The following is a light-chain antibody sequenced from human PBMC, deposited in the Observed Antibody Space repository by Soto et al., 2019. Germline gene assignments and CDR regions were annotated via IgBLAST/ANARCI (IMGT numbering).Light chain of an antibody. V-gene: IGLV1-44*01. CDR2: SNK. Sequence: QSVLTQPPSASGTPGQRVTISCSGSSSNIGTYTVNWDQQVPGTTPKLLIYSNKQRPSGVPDRFSGSKSGTSASLAISGLQSEDEADYYCAAWDASLNGVIFGGGTKLTVL. CDR1: SSNIGTYT. CDR3: AAWDASLNGVI. J-gene: IGLJ2*01.